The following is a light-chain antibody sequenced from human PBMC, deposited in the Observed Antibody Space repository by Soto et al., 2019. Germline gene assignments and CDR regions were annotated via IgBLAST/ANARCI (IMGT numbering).Light chain of an antibody. CDR1: QSVSSN. Sequence: EIVMTQSPATLSVSPGERATLSCRASQSVSSNLAWYQQKPGQAPRLLIYGASTRATGIPARFSGSGSGTELTLTISSLQSEDFAVYYCQQYNNWPLTFCGGTKVEIK. J-gene: IGKJ4*01. V-gene: IGKV3-15*01. CDR3: QQYNNWPLT. CDR2: GAS.